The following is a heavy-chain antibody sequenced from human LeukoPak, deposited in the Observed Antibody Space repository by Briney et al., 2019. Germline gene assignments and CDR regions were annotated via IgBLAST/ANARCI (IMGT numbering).Heavy chain of an antibody. CDR3: AREVGGGFDP. J-gene: IGHJ5*02. CDR1: GGSISSYY. V-gene: IGHV4-59*01. D-gene: IGHD3-16*01. Sequence: SETLSLTCTVSGGSISSYYWSRIRQPPGKGLEWIGYIYYSGSTNYNPSLKSRVTISVDTSKNQFSLKLSSVTAADTAVYYCAREVGGGFDPWGQGTLDTVSS. CDR2: IYYSGST.